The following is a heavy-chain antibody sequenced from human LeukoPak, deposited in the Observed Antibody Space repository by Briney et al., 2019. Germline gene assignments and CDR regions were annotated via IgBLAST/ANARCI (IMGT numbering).Heavy chain of an antibody. CDR3: VRGRGGLGIYQFEF. J-gene: IGHJ4*02. V-gene: IGHV4-38-2*02. CDR1: GYSISSGYY. D-gene: IGHD3/OR15-3a*01. CDR2: IFRSWTT. Sequence: SETLSLTCTVSGYSISSGYYWGWVRQPPGKGLQWIGSIFRSWTTYYSPTLRRRLSMSLDTSKDQFSLKLTSVTATDTAVYYCVRGRGGLGIYQFEFWGQGALVIVPS.